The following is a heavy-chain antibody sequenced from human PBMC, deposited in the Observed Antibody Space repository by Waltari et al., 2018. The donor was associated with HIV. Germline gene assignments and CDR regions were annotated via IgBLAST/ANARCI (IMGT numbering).Heavy chain of an antibody. Sequence: QVYLVESGGGVVQPGGSLRLSCARSGVFSSFGIHWVRQAPGKGLEGVAFIDNDGINKEYVESVKGRFIISRDESKKTVDLEMKRLRPEDTAIYYCVKEGPRGVYKYDGLDVWGQGTTVIVYS. J-gene: IGHJ6*02. CDR3: VKEGPRGVYKYDGLDV. D-gene: IGHD1-20*01. CDR2: IDNDGINK. V-gene: IGHV3-30*02. CDR1: GVFSSFG.